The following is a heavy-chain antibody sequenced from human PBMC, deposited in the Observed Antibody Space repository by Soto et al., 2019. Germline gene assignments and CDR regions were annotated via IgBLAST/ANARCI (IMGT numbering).Heavy chain of an antibody. CDR1: GGSISSGGYS. CDR2: IYHSGST. Sequence: TLSLTCAVSGGSISSGGYSWSWIRQPPGKGLEWIGYIYHSGSTYYNPSLKSRVTISVDRSKNQFSLKLSSVTAADTAVYYCAAGGGLPRYYWGQGTLVTVSS. D-gene: IGHD5-12*01. V-gene: IGHV4-30-2*01. J-gene: IGHJ4*02. CDR3: AAGGGLPRYY.